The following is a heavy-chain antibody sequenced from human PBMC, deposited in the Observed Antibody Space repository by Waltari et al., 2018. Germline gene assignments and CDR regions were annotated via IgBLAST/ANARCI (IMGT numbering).Heavy chain of an antibody. V-gene: IGHV4-4*07. D-gene: IGHD2-2*01. CDR3: ARSIVVVPAANYYYYYYYMDV. CDR1: GGSLNGYY. J-gene: IGHJ6*03. Sequence: QVQLQESGPGLLKPSETLSLSCTVSGGSLNGYYWSWIRQPAGEGLEWVGRIYPSGITNYHPSLKSRVTMSVDTSRNQFSLKLTSVTGADTAIYYCARSIVVVPAANYYYYYYYMDVWGKGTTVTISS. CDR2: IYPSGIT.